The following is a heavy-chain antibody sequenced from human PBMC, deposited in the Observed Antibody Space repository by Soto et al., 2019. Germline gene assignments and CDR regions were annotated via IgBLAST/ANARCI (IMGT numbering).Heavy chain of an antibody. J-gene: IGHJ6*03. CDR1: GFTFSSYA. D-gene: IGHD4-17*01. CDR2: ISGSGGST. V-gene: IGHV3-23*01. Sequence: GGSLRLSCAASGFTFSSYAMSWVRQAPGKGLEWVSAISGSGGSTYYADSVKGRFTISRDHSKNALYLQMNSLRAEDTGLYYCAKGTTVTTRAYYMDVWGKGTTVTVSS. CDR3: AKGTTVTTRAYYMDV.